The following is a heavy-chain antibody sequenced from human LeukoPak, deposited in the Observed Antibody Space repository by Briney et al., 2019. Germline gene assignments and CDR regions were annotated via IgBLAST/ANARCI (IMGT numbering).Heavy chain of an antibody. D-gene: IGHD6-13*01. CDR3: ASLLRTSSSWYFDY. J-gene: IGHJ4*02. Sequence: ASVKVSCKASGYTFTSYYMHWVRQAPGQGLEWMGWINPNSGGTNYAQKFQGRVTMTRDTSISTAYMELSRLRSDDTAVYYCASLLRTSSSWYFDYWGQGTLVTVSS. CDR2: INPNSGGT. CDR1: GYTFTSYY. V-gene: IGHV1-2*02.